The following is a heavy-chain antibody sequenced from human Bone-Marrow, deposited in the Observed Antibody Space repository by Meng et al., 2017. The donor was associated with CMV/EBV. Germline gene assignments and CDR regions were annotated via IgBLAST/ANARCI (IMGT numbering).Heavy chain of an antibody. CDR1: GFTFDDYA. CDR3: ARDFWRGLDY. J-gene: IGHJ4*02. Sequence: SLKISCAASGFTFDDYAMHWVRQAPGKGLEWVSGISWNSGSIGYADSVKGRFTISRDNAKNSLYLQMNSLRAEDTALYYCARDFWRGLDYWGQGTRVTVSS. V-gene: IGHV3-9*01. D-gene: IGHD3-3*01. CDR2: ISWNSGSI.